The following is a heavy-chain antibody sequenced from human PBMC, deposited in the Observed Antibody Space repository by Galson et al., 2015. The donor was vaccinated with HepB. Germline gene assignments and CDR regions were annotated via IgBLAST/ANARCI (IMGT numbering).Heavy chain of an antibody. CDR1: GGSISSSSYY. J-gene: IGHJ4*02. CDR3: ARQKWYYYDSSGYSEFDY. CDR2: IYYSGST. D-gene: IGHD3-22*01. Sequence: ETLSLTCTVSGGSISSSSYYWGWIRQPPGKGLEWIGSIYYSGSTYYNPSLKSRVTISVDTSKNQFSLKLSSVTAADTAVYYCARQKWYYYDSSGYSEFDYWGQGTLVTVSS. V-gene: IGHV4-39*01.